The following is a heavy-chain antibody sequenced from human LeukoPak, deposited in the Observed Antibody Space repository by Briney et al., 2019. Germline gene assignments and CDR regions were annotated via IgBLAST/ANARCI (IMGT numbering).Heavy chain of an antibody. D-gene: IGHD6-6*01. J-gene: IGHJ4*02. CDR1: GGSISSSSYY. Sequence: SETLSLTCTVSGGSISSSSYYWGWIRQPPGKGLEWIGYIYYSGSTNYNPSLKSRVTISVDTSKNQFSLKLSSVTTADTAVYYCASSTSSVVYFDYWGQGTLVTVSS. CDR2: IYYSGST. CDR3: ASSTSSVVYFDY. V-gene: IGHV4-61*05.